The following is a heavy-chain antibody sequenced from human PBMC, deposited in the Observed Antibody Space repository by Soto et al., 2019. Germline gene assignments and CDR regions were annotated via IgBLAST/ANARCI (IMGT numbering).Heavy chain of an antibody. D-gene: IGHD5-18*01. V-gene: IGHV3-23*01. Sequence: GGSLRLSCEASGFTFSIYAMKWVRQAPGKGLEWVAGISGSGGTTDYADSVKGRSTIFRDNSQKILFLQMNSLRVEDTAIYYCAKEFGYTSGYAAYRGQGTLVTVSS. J-gene: IGHJ4*02. CDR2: ISGSGGTT. CDR1: GFTFSIYA. CDR3: AKEFGYTSGYAAY.